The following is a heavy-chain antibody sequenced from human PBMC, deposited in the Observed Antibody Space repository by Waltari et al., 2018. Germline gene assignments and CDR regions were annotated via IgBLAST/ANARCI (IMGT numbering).Heavy chain of an antibody. V-gene: IGHV4-59*11. CDR3: ARQLSYYYYYMDV. D-gene: IGHD6-6*01. CDR1: GGSISSHY. CDR2: IYYSGRT. J-gene: IGHJ6*03. Sequence: QVQLQESGPGLVKPSETLSLTCTVSGGSISSHYWSWIRQPPGKGLEWIGYIYYSGRTNYNPSLKSRVTISVDTSKNQFSLKLSSVTAADTAVYYCARQLSYYYYYMDVWGKGTTVTVSS.